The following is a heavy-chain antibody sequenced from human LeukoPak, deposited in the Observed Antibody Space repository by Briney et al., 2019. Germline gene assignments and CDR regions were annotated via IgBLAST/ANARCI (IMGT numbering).Heavy chain of an antibody. CDR1: GYSFTNSW. J-gene: IGHJ4*02. CDR2: IYPGDSDT. CDR3: ARPPTSVSGTPLDLFH. D-gene: IGHD6-19*01. Sequence: GESLKISCKGSGYSFTNSWIGWVRQMPGEGLEWMGLIYPGDSDTRYSPSFQGQVTISADKSISTAYLQWSSLKASDTAMYYCARPPTSVSGTPLDLFHWGQGTLVTVSS. V-gene: IGHV5-51*01.